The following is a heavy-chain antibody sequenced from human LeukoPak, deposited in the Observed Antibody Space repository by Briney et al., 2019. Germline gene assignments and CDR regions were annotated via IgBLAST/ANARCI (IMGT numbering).Heavy chain of an antibody. CDR2: IWYDGSNK. D-gene: IGHD1-14*01. CDR3: ARAEGEFDP. V-gene: IGHV3-33*01. CDR1: GFTFSSYG. Sequence: GGSLRPSCAASGFTFSSYGMHWVRQAPGKGLEWVAVIWYDGSNKYYADSVKGRFTISRDNSKNTLYLQMNSLRAEDTAVYYCARAEGEFDPWGQGTLVTVSS. J-gene: IGHJ5*02.